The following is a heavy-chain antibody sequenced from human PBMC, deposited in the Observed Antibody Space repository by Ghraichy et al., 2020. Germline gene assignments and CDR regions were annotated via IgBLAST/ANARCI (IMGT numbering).Heavy chain of an antibody. V-gene: IGHV3-23*01. CDR3: AKSGGLYGGNSQGGGYYYYMDV. Sequence: GGSLRLSCAASGFTFSSYAMSWVRQAPGKGLEWVSAISGSGGSTYYADSVKGRFTISRDNSKNTLYLQMNSLRAEDTAVYYCAKSGGLYGGNSQGGGYYYYMDVWGKGTTVTVSS. D-gene: IGHD4-23*01. CDR2: ISGSGGST. CDR1: GFTFSSYA. J-gene: IGHJ6*03.